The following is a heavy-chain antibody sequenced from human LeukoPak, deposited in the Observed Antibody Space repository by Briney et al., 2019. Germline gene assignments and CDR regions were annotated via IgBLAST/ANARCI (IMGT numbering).Heavy chain of an antibody. CDR3: ARVMVGVRGLHFDD. CDR2: IYTSGST. D-gene: IGHD3-10*01. V-gene: IGHV4-61*02. Sequence: SETLSLTCTVSGGSISTGSDYWSWIRQAAGKGLEWIGRIYTSGSTDYNPSLRNRVTISVDTSKNQFSLRLSSVTAADTAVYYCARVMVGVRGLHFDDWGQGTLVTVSS. J-gene: IGHJ4*02. CDR1: GGSISTGSDY.